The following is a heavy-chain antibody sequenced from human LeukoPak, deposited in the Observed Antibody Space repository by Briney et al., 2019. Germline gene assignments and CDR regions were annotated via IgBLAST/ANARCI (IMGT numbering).Heavy chain of an antibody. CDR1: GYTFTGYY. V-gene: IGHV1-2*02. D-gene: IGHD3-3*01. CDR3: ARPYFNFWGGYPSFHYYMDV. CDR2: INPNSGGT. Sequence: GASVKVSCKASGYTFTGYYMHWVRQAPGQGLEWMGWINPNSGGTNYAQKFQGRVTMTRDTSISTAYMELSRLRSDDTAVYYCARPYFNFWGGYPSFHYYMDVWGKGTTVTVSS. J-gene: IGHJ6*03.